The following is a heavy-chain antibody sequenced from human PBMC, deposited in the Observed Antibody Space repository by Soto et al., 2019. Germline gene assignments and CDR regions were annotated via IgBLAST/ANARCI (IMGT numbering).Heavy chain of an antibody. D-gene: IGHD3-3*01. CDR2: IIPIFGTA. Sequence: ASVKVSCKASGGTFSSYAISWVRQAPGQGLEWMGGIIPIFGTANYAQKFQGRVTITADESTSTAYMELSSLRSEDTAVYYCARHLLEWLLSHYYYYYGMDVWGQGTTVTVSS. V-gene: IGHV1-69*13. J-gene: IGHJ6*02. CDR3: ARHLLEWLLSHYYYYYGMDV. CDR1: GGTFSSYA.